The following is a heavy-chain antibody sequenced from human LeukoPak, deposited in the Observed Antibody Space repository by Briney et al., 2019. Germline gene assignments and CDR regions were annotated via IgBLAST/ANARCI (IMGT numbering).Heavy chain of an antibody. D-gene: IGHD3-9*01. CDR1: GFTFSSYS. CDR3: ARDFLDYDILTGYRPMDV. Sequence: VGSLRLSCAASGFTFSSYSMNWVRQAPGKGLEWVSSISSSSSYIYYADSVKGRFTISRDNAKNSLYLQMNSLRAEDTAVYYCARDFLDYDILTGYRPMDVWGKGTTVTISS. V-gene: IGHV3-21*01. J-gene: IGHJ6*03. CDR2: ISSSSSYI.